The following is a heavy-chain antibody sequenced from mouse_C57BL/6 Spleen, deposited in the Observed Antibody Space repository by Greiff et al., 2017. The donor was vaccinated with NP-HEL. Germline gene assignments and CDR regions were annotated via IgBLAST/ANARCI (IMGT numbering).Heavy chain of an antibody. J-gene: IGHJ2*01. Sequence: QVQLQQPGAELVRPGSSVKLFCKASGYTFTSYWMHWVKQRPIQGLEWIGNIDPSDSETHYNQKFKDKATLTVDKSSSTAYMQLSSLTSEDSAVYYCARDPYGSSYDYWGQGTTLTVSS. CDR2: IDPSDSET. V-gene: IGHV1-52*01. CDR1: GYTFTSYW. CDR3: ARDPYGSSYDY. D-gene: IGHD1-1*01.